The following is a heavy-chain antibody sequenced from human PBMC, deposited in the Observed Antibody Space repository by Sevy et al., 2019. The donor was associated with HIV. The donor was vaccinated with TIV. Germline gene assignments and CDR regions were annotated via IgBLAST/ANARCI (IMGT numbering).Heavy chain of an antibody. D-gene: IGHD6-13*01. CDR2: INESGIT. Sequence: SETLSLTCAVHDGSFSGYYWNWIRQLPGKGLEWIGEINESGITYYNPSLKSRVTISVDTSKKQFSLKLNSVTAVDTAVYYCARRVRIIAAAGTGWFDPWGQGTLVTVSS. V-gene: IGHV4-34*01. CDR3: ARRVRIIAAAGTGWFDP. CDR1: DGSFSGYY. J-gene: IGHJ5*02.